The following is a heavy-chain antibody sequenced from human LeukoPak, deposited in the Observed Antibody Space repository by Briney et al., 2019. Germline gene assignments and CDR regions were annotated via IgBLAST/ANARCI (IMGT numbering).Heavy chain of an antibody. CDR2: IYYSGST. V-gene: IGHV4-59*12. Sequence: PSETLSLTCTVSGGSISSYYWSWIRQPPGKGLEWIGYIYYSGSTNYNPSLKSRVTISVDTSKNQFSLKLSSVTAADTAVYYCARVTYSGYEMEYYGMDVWGQGTTVTVSS. D-gene: IGHD5-12*01. CDR3: ARVTYSGYEMEYYGMDV. CDR1: GGSISSYY. J-gene: IGHJ6*02.